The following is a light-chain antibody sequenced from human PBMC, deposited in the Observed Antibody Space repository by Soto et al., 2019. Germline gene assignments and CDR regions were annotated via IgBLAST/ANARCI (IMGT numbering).Light chain of an antibody. CDR1: SEHSRYG. V-gene: IGLV4-69*01. Sequence: QLVLTQSPSASASLGASVRLTCSLSSEHSRYGIAWHQQQPEKGPRYLMKVTSDGSHFKGDGIPDRFSGSGSGAERYLTISSLQSEDEADYYCQTWDTGIQVFGGGTKLTVL. CDR2: VTSDGSH. CDR3: QTWDTGIQV. J-gene: IGLJ2*01.